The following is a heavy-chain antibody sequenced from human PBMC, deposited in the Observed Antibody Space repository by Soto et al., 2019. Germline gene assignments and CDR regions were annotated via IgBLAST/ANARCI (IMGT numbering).Heavy chain of an antibody. CDR1: GGSISSYY. CDR3: ARVGDRLAVAGTGPFDY. J-gene: IGHJ4*02. V-gene: IGHV4-59*01. D-gene: IGHD6-19*01. CDR2: IYYSGST. Sequence: QVQLQESGPGLVKPSETLSLTCTVSGGSISSYYWSWIRQPPGKGLEWIGYIYYSGSTNYNPSLKSRVTISVDTSKNQFSLKLSSVTAADTAVYYCARVGDRLAVAGTGPFDYWGQGTLVTVSS.